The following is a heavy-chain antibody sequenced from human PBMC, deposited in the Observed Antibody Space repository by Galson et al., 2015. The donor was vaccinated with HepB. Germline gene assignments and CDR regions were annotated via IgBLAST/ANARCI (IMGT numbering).Heavy chain of an antibody. CDR3: ATTQRGYGPYYFDY. CDR1: GYTFTGYG. Sequence: SVKVSCKASGYTFTGYGFNWVRQAPGQGLEWMGWISAYNDNTNYAQKVRGRVTMTTDTSTSTAYMELRSLKSDDTAVYYCATTQRGYGPYYFDYWGQGTLVTVSS. D-gene: IGHD5-18*01. V-gene: IGHV1-18*01. CDR2: ISAYNDNT. J-gene: IGHJ4*02.